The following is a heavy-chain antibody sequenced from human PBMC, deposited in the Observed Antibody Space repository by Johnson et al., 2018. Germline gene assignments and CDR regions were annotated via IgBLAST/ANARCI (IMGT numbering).Heavy chain of an antibody. CDR1: GISFSGSA. J-gene: IGHJ6*02. D-gene: IGHD3-10*01. V-gene: IGHV3-73*02. CDR2: IRSKANRYAT. CDR3: TRSRLVPGYYYGMDV. Sequence: VQLQESGGGLVQPGGSLKLSCVASGISFSGSAMHWVRQASGKGLEWVGRIRSKANRYATAYAASVRGRFTISTDDSKNTAYLQMNSLKPDDTAMYYVTRSRLVPGYYYGMDVWGQGTTVIVSS.